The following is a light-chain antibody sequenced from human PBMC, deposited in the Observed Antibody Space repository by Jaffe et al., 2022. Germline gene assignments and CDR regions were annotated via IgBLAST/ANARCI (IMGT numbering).Light chain of an antibody. J-gene: IGKJ3*01. Sequence: AIQLTQSPSSQSASVGDRVTITCRASQDISDTLAWYQQKPGKAPKLLIYDASSLESGVPSRFSGSGSGAVFTLTISSLQPEDFATYYCQQFNDYPFTFGPGTKVDIK. CDR1: QDISDT. V-gene: IGKV1D-13*01. CDR2: DAS. CDR3: QQFNDYPFT.